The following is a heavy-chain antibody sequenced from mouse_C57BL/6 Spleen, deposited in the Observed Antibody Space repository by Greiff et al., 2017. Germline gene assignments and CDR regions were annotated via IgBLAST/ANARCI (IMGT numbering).Heavy chain of an antibody. CDR1: GFNITDDY. CDR2: IDPENGDT. V-gene: IGHV14-4*01. J-gene: IGHJ2*01. CDR3: TRAYYSNYVPYFDY. D-gene: IGHD2-5*01. Sequence: VQLQQSGAELVRPGASVKLSCTASGFNITDDYMHWVKQRPEQGLEWIGWIDPENGDTEYASKFQGKATLTADTSSNTAYLQLSRLTSEDTAVYYCTRAYYSNYVPYFDYWGQGTTLTVSS.